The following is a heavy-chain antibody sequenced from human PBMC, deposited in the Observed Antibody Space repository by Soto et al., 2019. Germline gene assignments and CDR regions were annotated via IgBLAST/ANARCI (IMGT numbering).Heavy chain of an antibody. J-gene: IGHJ4*02. V-gene: IGHV3-30*18. Sequence: QVQLVDSGGGVVQPGRSLRLSCAASGFTFSSYGMHWVRQAPGKGLEWVAVISYDGSNKYYADSVKGRFTISRDNSKNTLYLQMNSLRAEDTAVYYCAKLPRGRALYFDYWGQGTLVTVSS. CDR1: GFTFSSYG. CDR3: AKLPRGRALYFDY. CDR2: ISYDGSNK. D-gene: IGHD2-15*01.